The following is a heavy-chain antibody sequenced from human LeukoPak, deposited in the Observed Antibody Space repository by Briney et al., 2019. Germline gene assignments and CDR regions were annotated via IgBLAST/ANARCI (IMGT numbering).Heavy chain of an antibody. V-gene: IGHV4-4*07. D-gene: IGHD1-7*01. J-gene: IGHJ5*02. CDR2: IYTSGST. CDR1: GGSISSYY. Sequence: SETLSLTCTVSGGSISSYYRSWIRQPAGKGLEWIGRIYTSGSTNYNPSLKSRVTMSVDTSKNQFSLKLSSVTAADTAVYYCARDETGTTPYNWFDPWGQGTLVTVSS. CDR3: ARDETGTTPYNWFDP.